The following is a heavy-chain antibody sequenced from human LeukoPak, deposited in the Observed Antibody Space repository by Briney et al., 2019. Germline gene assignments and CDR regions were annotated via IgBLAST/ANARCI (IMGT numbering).Heavy chain of an antibody. V-gene: IGHV3-48*02. CDR2: ISSSSTI. D-gene: IGHD2-15*01. Sequence: GGSLRLSCAASEFTFSSNTMNWVRQAPGKGLEWVSYISSSSTIYYADSVKGRFTISRDNAKNSLYLQMNSLRDEDTAVYYCVLGGYFDYWGQGTLVTVSS. CDR1: EFTFSSNT. CDR3: VLGGYFDY. J-gene: IGHJ4*02.